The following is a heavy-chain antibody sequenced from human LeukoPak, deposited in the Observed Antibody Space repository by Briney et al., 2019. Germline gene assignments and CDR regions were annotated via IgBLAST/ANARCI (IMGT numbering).Heavy chain of an antibody. J-gene: IGHJ6*02. CDR2: ITSSSSYI. Sequence: GGSLRLSCAASGFTFSSYTMNWVREAPGKGLEWVSSITSSSSYIYYADSVKGRFTISRDNAKNSLYLQMDSLRAEDTAVYYCARSDYYGMDVWGQGTTVTVSS. CDR3: ARSDYYGMDV. CDR1: GFTFSSYT. V-gene: IGHV3-21*01.